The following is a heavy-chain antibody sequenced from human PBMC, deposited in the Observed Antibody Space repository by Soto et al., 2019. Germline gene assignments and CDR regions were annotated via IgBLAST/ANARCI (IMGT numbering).Heavy chain of an antibody. J-gene: IGHJ6*02. CDR3: ARVDCISTSCYHYYYYYGMDV. D-gene: IGHD2-2*01. CDR1: GGTFSSYA. Sequence: GASVKVSCKASGGTFSSYAISWVRQAPGQGLEWMGGIIPIFGTANYAQKFQGRVTITADESTSTAYMELSSLRSEDTAVYYCARVDCISTSCYHYYYYYGMDVWGQGTTVTVSS. CDR2: IIPIFGTA. V-gene: IGHV1-69*13.